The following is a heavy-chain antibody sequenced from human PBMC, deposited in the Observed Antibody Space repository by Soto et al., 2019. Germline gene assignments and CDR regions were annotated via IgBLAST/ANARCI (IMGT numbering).Heavy chain of an antibody. CDR2: ISFDGIQK. V-gene: IGHV3-30*17. J-gene: IGHJ6*02. Sequence: GGSLRLSCAGSGFILGDYALHWVRQAPGKGLEWLAVISFDGIQKYYADSVQGRFTISRDNSQNTLYLQMNSLVAGDTAVYYCARAYCSRTTCPPYYYYYGLNVWGQGTAVTVSS. D-gene: IGHD2-2*01. CDR1: GFILGDYA. CDR3: ARAYCSRTTCPPYYYYYGLNV.